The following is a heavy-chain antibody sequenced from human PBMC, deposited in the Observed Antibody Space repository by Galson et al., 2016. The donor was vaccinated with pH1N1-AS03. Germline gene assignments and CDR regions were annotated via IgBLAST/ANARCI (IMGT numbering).Heavy chain of an antibody. J-gene: IGHJ3*02. CDR2: ISHSGST. D-gene: IGHD3-22*01. CDR1: GASFGDYF. Sequence: SETLSLTYAVYGASFGDYFSNWIRQPPGNGLEWLGEISHSGSTIYNTSLKSRSTVSLATSKNQFSLKLSSVTAADTAMYYCARDPDYYDSSGYHHDTFDMWGQGTMVTVSS. V-gene: IGHV4-34*01. CDR3: ARDPDYYDSSGYHHDTFDM.